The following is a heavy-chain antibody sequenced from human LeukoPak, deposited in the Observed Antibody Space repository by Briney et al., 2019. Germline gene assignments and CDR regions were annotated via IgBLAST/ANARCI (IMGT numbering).Heavy chain of an antibody. Sequence: QAGGSLRLSCAASGFTFSSYAMHWVRQASGKGLEWVAVISYDGSNKYYADSVKGRFTISRDNSKNTLYLQMNSLRAEDTAVYYCARVGVAGAFDIWGQGTMVTVSS. D-gene: IGHD2-15*01. V-gene: IGHV3-30-3*01. J-gene: IGHJ3*02. CDR3: ARVGVAGAFDI. CDR2: ISYDGSNK. CDR1: GFTFSSYA.